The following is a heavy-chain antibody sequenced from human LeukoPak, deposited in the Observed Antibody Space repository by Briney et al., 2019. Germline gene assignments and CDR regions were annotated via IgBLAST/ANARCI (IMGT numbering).Heavy chain of an antibody. D-gene: IGHD6-13*01. J-gene: IGHJ4*02. CDR3: ATASLPYSSNVCPLDY. CDR2: VYDDGSSR. V-gene: IGHV3-33*08. Sequence: GGSLRLSCTASGFTFSSYDMPWVRQAPGKGLEWVAVVYDDGSSRYYADAVKGRFTVSRDNSKNTLFLQMSRLRDEDTAVYFCATASLPYSSNVCPLDYWGQGTLVSVSS. CDR1: GFTFSSYD.